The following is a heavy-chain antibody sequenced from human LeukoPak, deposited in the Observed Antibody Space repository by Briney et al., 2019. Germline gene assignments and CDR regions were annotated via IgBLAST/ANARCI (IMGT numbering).Heavy chain of an antibody. CDR3: AKGSEIDL. Sequence: GGSLRLSCATSGFTFTNYAVNWVRHAPGKGREWVSAVTGPGDTTYYADSVKGHFFKSREDSKTTVDLQMNSLRAEDTAIYYCAKGSEIDLWGQGTLVTVSS. CDR1: GFTFTNYA. V-gene: IGHV3-23*01. J-gene: IGHJ5*02. CDR2: VTGPGDTT.